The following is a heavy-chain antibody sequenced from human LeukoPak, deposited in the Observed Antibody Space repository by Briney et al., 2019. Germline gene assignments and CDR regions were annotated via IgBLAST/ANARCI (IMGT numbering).Heavy chain of an antibody. CDR1: GFTFVDYG. J-gene: IGHJ4*02. D-gene: IGHD3-22*01. CDR3: AFSQARMITTIVVVTSSLDH. Sequence: PGGSLRLSCATSGFTFVDYGLSWVRRAPGKGLEWLCAINYNGAITDYADSVKGRFTISRDNAKNSLYLQMDSLRVEDTAVYYCAFSQARMITTIVVVTSSLDHWGQGNLVAVSS. CDR2: INYNGAIT. V-gene: IGHV3-20*04.